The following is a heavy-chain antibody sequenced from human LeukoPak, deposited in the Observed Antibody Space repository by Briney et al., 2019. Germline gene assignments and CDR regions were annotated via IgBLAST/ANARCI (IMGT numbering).Heavy chain of an antibody. CDR3: ARIRSSGYLDY. CDR1: GYTFTSYG. J-gene: IGHJ4*02. V-gene: IGHV1-18*01. CDR2: ISAYNGNT. D-gene: IGHD3-22*01. Sequence: GASVKVSCKASGYTFTSYGISWVRQAPGQGLEWMGWISAYNGNTNYAQKFQGRVTMTRNTSISTAYMELSSLRSEDTAVYYCARIRSSGYLDYWGQGTLVTVSS.